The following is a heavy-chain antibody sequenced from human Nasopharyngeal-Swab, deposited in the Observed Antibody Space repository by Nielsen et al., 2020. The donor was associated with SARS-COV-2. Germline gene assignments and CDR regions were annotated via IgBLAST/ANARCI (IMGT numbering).Heavy chain of an antibody. D-gene: IGHD6-19*01. CDR3: SRDPSIAVAGRGLGMDV. CDR1: GFSFNTYA. J-gene: IGHJ6*04. Sequence: GESLKISCVASGFSFNTYAIHWVRQAPGTGLEWVSVTLPDGKKKYYADSVRGRFTTSRDNSKNTVYLQLNSLTVEDTAVYYCSRDPSIAVAGRGLGMDVWGNGTTVTVSS. CDR2: TLPDGKKK. V-gene: IGHV3-30*04.